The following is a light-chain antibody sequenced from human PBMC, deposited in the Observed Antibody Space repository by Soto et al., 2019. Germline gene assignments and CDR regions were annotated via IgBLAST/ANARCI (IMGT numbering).Light chain of an antibody. V-gene: IGKV1-5*02. CDR3: QQYGSFSPIT. Sequence: DNEVTKCSATASGCVGDKITMLAGSSRSISNWLAWYQQRPGIAPKLLIFDASILQSGVPSRFSGSGSGTEFTLSISRLQTDDFATYYCQQYGSFSPITFGGGTKVDIK. J-gene: IGKJ4*01. CDR1: RSISNW. CDR2: DAS.